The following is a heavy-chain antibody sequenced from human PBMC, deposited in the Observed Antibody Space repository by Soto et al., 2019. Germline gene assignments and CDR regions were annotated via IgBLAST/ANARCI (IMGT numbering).Heavy chain of an antibody. CDR1: GVSINSGGYW. Sequence: SETLSLTCTVSGVSINSGGYWWTWIRQLPGKGLEWIGYIYDSGSTYYNPSLKSRVTMSVDTSKNQFFLNLSSVTAADTAVYYCAREFYYDSGSPRWFDPWGQGTPVTASS. D-gene: IGHD3-10*01. CDR2: IYDSGST. CDR3: AREFYYDSGSPRWFDP. V-gene: IGHV4-31*03. J-gene: IGHJ5*02.